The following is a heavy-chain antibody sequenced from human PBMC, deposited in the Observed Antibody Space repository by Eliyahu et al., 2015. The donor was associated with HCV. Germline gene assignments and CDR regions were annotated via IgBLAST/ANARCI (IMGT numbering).Heavy chain of an antibody. Sequence: QVQLQESGPGLVKPSQTLSLTCTVSGGSISSGGYYWSWIRQHPGKGLEWIGYIYYSGSTHYNPSLKSRVTISVDTSKNQFSLKLSSVTAADTAVYYCARDYGDIAARQWYFDLWGRGTLVTVSS. D-gene: IGHD6-6*01. CDR2: IYYSGST. CDR3: ARDYGDIAARQWYFDL. V-gene: IGHV4-31*03. J-gene: IGHJ2*01. CDR1: GGSISSGGYY.